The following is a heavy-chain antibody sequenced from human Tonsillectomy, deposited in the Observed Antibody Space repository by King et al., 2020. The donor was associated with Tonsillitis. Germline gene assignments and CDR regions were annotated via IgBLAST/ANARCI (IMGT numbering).Heavy chain of an antibody. V-gene: IGHV3-74*01. CDR1: GFTFSSYW. J-gene: IGHJ2*01. Sequence: VQLVESGGGLVQPGGSLRLSCAVSGFTFSSYWMHWVRQAPGKGLVWVSRMNSDGSSTNYADSVKGRFTISRDNAKNTLYLQMNSLRAEDTAVYYCARDRSDGLWYFDLWGRGTLVTVSS. CDR3: ARDRSDGLWYFDL. CDR2: MNSDGSST.